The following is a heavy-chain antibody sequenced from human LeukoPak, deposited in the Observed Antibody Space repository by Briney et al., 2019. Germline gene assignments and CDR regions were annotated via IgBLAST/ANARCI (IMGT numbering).Heavy chain of an antibody. Sequence: GESLKISCKGSGYSFTSYWIGWVRQMPGKGLEWMGIIYPGDSDTRYSPSFQGQVTISADKSTSTAYLQWSSLKASDTAMYYCARHTTPKSYYYDSSGYTDYWGQGTLVTVSS. D-gene: IGHD3-22*01. CDR1: GYSFTSYW. J-gene: IGHJ4*02. CDR3: ARHTTPKSYYYDSSGYTDY. V-gene: IGHV5-51*01. CDR2: IYPGDSDT.